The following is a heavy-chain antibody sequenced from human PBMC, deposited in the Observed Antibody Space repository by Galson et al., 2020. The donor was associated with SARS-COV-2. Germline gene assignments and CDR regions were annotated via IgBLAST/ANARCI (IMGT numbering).Heavy chain of an antibody. V-gene: IGHV1-2*02. CDR3: ARSLGTTGVDALDI. CDR2: INPNSGGT. J-gene: IGHJ3*02. Sequence: ASVKVSCKASGYTFTGYYMHWVRQAPGQGLEWMGWINPNSGGTNYAQKFQGRVTMTRDASVNTAYMELSRLRSDDTAVYYCARSLGTTGVDALDIWGQGTMVTVSS. D-gene: IGHD1-7*01. CDR1: GYTFTGYY.